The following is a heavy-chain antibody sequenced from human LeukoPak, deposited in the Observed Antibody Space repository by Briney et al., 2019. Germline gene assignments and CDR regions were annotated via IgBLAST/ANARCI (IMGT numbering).Heavy chain of an antibody. CDR2: INHRGST. V-gene: IGHV4-34*01. CDR1: GGSFRDYY. D-gene: IGHD3-22*01. CDR3: AKAPYLSSGS. J-gene: IGHJ3*01. Sequence: KPSETLSLTCAVYGGSFRDYYWSWIRQPPGKGLEWIGEINHRGSTNYNPSLKRRVTISLDRFKNQFALKLKSVTAADTAVYYCAKAPYLSSGSWGQGILVAVSS.